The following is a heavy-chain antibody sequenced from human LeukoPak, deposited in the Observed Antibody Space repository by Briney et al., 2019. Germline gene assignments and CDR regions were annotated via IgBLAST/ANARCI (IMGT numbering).Heavy chain of an antibody. V-gene: IGHV3-33*01. J-gene: IGHJ4*02. CDR2: IWYDGSNK. CDR1: GFTFSSYG. CDR3: ARHGRVTAPFDY. D-gene: IGHD2-21*02. Sequence: GGSLRLSCAASGFTFSSYGMHWVRQAPGKGLEWVAVIWYDGSNKYYADSVKGRFTISRDNSKNTLYLQMNSLRAEDTAVYYCARHGRVTAPFDYWGQGTLVTVSS.